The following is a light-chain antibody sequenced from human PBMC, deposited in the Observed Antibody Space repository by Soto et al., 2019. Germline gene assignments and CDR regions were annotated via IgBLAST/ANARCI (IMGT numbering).Light chain of an antibody. V-gene: IGLV2-14*01. CDR2: EVS. J-gene: IGLJ2*01. CDR1: SSDVGGHDY. Sequence: QSALTQPASVSGSPGQSITISCTGTSSDVGGHDYVSWYQQHPGKAPKLMIYEVSHRPSGVSDRFSGSRSDNTASLTLSGLQAEDEAAYYCSSYTPGRRMVFGGGTKLTVL. CDR3: SSYTPGRRMV.